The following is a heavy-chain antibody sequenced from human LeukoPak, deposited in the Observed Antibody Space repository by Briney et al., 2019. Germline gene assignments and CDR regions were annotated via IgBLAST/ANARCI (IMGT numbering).Heavy chain of an antibody. Sequence: GGSLRLSCAASGLTFSGYAMSWVRQGPGKGLEWVSGISGSGDSTYYADSVQGRFTISRDNSKNTLYLQMNSLRAEDTAVYYCAKHYTTAVKYYFDYWGQGTLVTVSS. D-gene: IGHD1-1*01. J-gene: IGHJ4*02. CDR2: ISGSGDST. V-gene: IGHV3-23*01. CDR1: GLTFSGYA. CDR3: AKHYTTAVKYYFDY.